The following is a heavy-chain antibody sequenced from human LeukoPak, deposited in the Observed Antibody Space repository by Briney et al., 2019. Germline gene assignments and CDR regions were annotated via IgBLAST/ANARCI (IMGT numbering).Heavy chain of an antibody. V-gene: IGHV3-7*01. D-gene: IGHD5-18*01. CDR3: ARHLSGVTGYTYGRGIDY. Sequence: GGSLRLSCAASGFTFSSYAMHWVRQAPGKGLEWVANIKKDGSEKYYVDSVKGRFTISRDSAKTSLYLQMISLRAEDTAVYYCARHLSGVTGYTYGRGIDYWGQGTLVTVSS. CDR2: IKKDGSEK. J-gene: IGHJ4*02. CDR1: GFTFSSYA.